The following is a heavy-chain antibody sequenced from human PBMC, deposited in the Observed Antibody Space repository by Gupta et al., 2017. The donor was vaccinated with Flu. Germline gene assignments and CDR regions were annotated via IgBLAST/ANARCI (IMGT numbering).Heavy chain of an antibody. V-gene: IGHV4-31*02. Sequence: STYYNPSLKSRVTISVDTSKNQFSLKLSSVTAADTAVYYCARQALKMDGSGSYYTFDYWGQGTLVTVSS. D-gene: IGHD3-10*01. CDR2: ST. J-gene: IGHJ4*02. CDR3: ARQALKMDGSGSYYTFDY.